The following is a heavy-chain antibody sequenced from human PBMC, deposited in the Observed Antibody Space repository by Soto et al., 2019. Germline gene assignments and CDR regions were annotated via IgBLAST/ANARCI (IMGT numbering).Heavy chain of an antibody. CDR3: ARDSGAALYGEDARAI. CDR1: GYSFSGYD. CDR2: VSTSIRST. Sequence: QGKLVQSGPEVKKPGASVKVSCTASGYSFSGYDITWVRQAPGQGLEWLGWVSTSIRSTMSAEKLQGRLTMTTDTSTTIGYMELSGLTSDDTAVYYCARDSGAALYGEDARAIWGKGTMVSVSS. D-gene: IGHD3-10*01. J-gene: IGHJ3*02. V-gene: IGHV1-18*04.